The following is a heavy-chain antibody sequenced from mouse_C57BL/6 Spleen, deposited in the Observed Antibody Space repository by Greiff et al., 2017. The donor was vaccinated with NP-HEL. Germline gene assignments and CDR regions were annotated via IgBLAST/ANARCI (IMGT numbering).Heavy chain of an antibody. J-gene: IGHJ4*01. V-gene: IGHV2-6-1*01. CDR2: IWSDGST. CDR3: ARHPRGYYAMDY. Sequence: QVQLQQSGPGLVAPSQSLSITCTVSGFSLTSYGVHWVRQPPGKGLEWLVVIWSDGSTTYNSALKSRLSISKDNSKSQVFLKMNSLQTDDTAMYYCARHPRGYYAMDYWGQGTSVTVSS. CDR1: GFSLTSYG.